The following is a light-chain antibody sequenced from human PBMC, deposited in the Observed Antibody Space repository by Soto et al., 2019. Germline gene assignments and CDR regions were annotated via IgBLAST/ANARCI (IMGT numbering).Light chain of an antibody. CDR3: QQDDNLLT. CDR1: QDISNY. Sequence: DIQMTQSPSSLSASVGDRVTITCQATQDISNYLNWYQQKPGKAPKLLIYDASNLEIGVPSRFSGSGSGTDFTFTISSLQPEDIATYYCQQDDNLLTFGGGTKVEIK. V-gene: IGKV1-33*01. J-gene: IGKJ4*01. CDR2: DAS.